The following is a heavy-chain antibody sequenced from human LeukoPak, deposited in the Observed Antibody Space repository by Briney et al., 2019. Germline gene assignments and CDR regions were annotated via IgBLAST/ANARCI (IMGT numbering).Heavy chain of an antibody. J-gene: IGHJ4*02. D-gene: IGHD2-15*01. Sequence: ASVKVSCKASGYTFTSYAMHWVRQAPGQRLEWMGWINAGNGNTKYSQKFQGRVTITRDTSASTAYMELSSLRSEDTAVYYCAILSATRRSWFDYWGQGTLVTVSS. CDR1: GYTFTSYA. CDR3: AILSATRRSWFDY. CDR2: INAGNGNT. V-gene: IGHV1-3*01.